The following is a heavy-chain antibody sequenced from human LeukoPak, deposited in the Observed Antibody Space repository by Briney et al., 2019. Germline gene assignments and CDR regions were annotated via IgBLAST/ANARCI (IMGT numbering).Heavy chain of an antibody. CDR1: GGSINTYY. J-gene: IGHJ3*02. CDR2: VRDNGES. D-gene: IGHD5-18*01. Sequence: PSETLSLTCTVPGGSINTYYRRWIRQPPGKGLEWIAYVRDNGESNYNPTLKSRVAISLDTANNQISLRLNFVTAADTAIYYCARQPANTAAFDIWGLGTMVTVSS. V-gene: IGHV4-59*08. CDR3: ARQPANTAAFDI.